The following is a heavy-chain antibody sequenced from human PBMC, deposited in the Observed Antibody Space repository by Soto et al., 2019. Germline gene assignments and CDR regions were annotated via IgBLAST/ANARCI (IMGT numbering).Heavy chain of an antibody. Sequence: GGSLRLSCAASGFTFSSYAMSWVRQAPGKGLEWVSAISGSGGSTYYADSVKGRFTISRDNSKNTLYLQMNSLRAEDTAVYYCAKVGGGYSNLRIYYYYGMDVWGQGTTVTVSS. CDR1: GFTFSSYA. CDR2: ISGSGGST. CDR3: AKVGGGYSNLRIYYYYGMDV. D-gene: IGHD4-4*01. V-gene: IGHV3-23*01. J-gene: IGHJ6*02.